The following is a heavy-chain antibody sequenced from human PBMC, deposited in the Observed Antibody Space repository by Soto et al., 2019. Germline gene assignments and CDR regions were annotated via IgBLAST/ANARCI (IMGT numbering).Heavy chain of an antibody. CDR3: ARLITPHGPWYYDFWSGYYLFDY. Sequence: SETLSLTCTVSGGSISSSSYYWGWIRQPPGKGLEWIGSIYYSGSTYYNPSLKSRVTISVDTSKNQFSLKLSSVTAADTAVYYCARLITPHGPWYYDFWSGYYLFDYWGQGTLVTVSS. D-gene: IGHD3-3*01. CDR2: IYYSGST. CDR1: GGSISSSSYY. J-gene: IGHJ4*02. V-gene: IGHV4-39*01.